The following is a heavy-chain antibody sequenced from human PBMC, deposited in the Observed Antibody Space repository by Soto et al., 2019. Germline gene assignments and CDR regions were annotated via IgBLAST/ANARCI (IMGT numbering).Heavy chain of an antibody. CDR3: ARLMSGQWTEH. V-gene: IGHV4-59*08. CDR1: GGSISTYY. CDR2: VYYSERP. J-gene: IGHJ4*02. D-gene: IGHD3-10*02. Sequence: QVQLQESGPGLVKPSETLSLTCTVSGGSISTYYWGWIRQPPGKGLEWVGHVYYSERPHYNPALKSRVTISVDPSKNEFSLKLNSVTAADTAVYYCARLMSGQWTEHGGQGILVTVSS.